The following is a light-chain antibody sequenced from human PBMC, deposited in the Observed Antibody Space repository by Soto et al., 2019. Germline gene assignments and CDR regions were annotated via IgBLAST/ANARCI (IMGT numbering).Light chain of an antibody. J-gene: IGKJ4*02. CDR2: WAS. Sequence: DIVMTQSPDSLAVSLGERPTINCKSSQSVLYSSNNKNYLAWYQQKPGQPPKLLIYWASTRESAVPDRVSRSGSGTDVNLPISNVQAEDVEVYYCQQYYSTTPTFGGGTKVEIK. CDR1: QSVLYSSNNKNY. V-gene: IGKV4-1*01. CDR3: QQYYSTTPT.